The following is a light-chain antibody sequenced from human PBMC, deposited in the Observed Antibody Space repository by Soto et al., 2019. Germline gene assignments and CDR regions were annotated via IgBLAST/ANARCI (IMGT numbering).Light chain of an antibody. Sequence: EIVMTQSPATLSVSPGESATLSCRASQSISTNLAWYQQKPGHAPRLLIYGASTRATGLPARFIGSGSGTEFTLTISSLQSEDLAVYYCQQYNNWPPWTFGQGTKVEIK. J-gene: IGKJ1*01. CDR3: QQYNNWPPWT. CDR2: GAS. CDR1: QSISTN. V-gene: IGKV3-15*01.